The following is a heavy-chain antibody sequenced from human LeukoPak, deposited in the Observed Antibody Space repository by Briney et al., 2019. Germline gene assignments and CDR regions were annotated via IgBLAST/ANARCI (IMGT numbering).Heavy chain of an antibody. J-gene: IGHJ4*02. D-gene: IGHD5-18*01. V-gene: IGHV1-69*05. CDR3: ARGHHSYGYLNDN. Sequence: RASVKVSCKASGGSFKNYAFNWVRQAPGQGLEWMGGIIPLFGTATYAQRFQGRVTITTDESTSTAYMQLSSLRSDDTAVYYCARGHHSYGYLNDNWGQGTLVSVSS. CDR2: IIPLFGTA. CDR1: GGSFKNYA.